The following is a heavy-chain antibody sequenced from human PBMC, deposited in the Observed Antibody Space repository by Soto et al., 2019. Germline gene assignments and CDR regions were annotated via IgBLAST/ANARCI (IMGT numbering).Heavy chain of an antibody. CDR1: GFRFSLFW. CDR2: INEDGSEK. V-gene: IGHV3-7*03. CDR3: ARTGWPQSSYYFDY. J-gene: IGHJ4*02. Sequence: GGSLRLSCAASGFRFSLFWMSWVRQTPGKGLEWVANINEDGSEKSFADSVKGRFTISRDNAKNSLSLQMNSLTADDTAVYYCARTGWPQSSYYFDYWGQGTLVTVSS. D-gene: IGHD3-16*01.